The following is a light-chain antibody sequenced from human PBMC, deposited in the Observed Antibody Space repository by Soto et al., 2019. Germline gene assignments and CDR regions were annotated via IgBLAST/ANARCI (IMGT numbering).Light chain of an antibody. CDR2: GAS. Sequence: EIVMTQSPATLSASPGERATLSCRASQSVSSNVAWYQQKPGQAPRLLIYGASTMATGIPARFSGSGSGTEFNLTISSLQSEDFAVYYCQQYNNWPWTFGQGTKVEIK. CDR3: QQYNNWPWT. CDR1: QSVSSN. J-gene: IGKJ1*01. V-gene: IGKV3-15*01.